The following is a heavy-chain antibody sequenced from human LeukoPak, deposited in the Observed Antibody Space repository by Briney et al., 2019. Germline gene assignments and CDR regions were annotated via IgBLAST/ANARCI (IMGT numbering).Heavy chain of an antibody. J-gene: IGHJ3*02. CDR1: GDPISGYY. CDR2: IYSSGST. CDR3: ARVLAEMAAVWRDDVFDI. V-gene: IGHV4-59*01. D-gene: IGHD5-24*01. Sequence: SETLSLTCTVSGDPISGYYWSWIRQPPGKGLEWIGFIYSSGSTNYNPSLKSRVTISVDTSKNQFALRVNSVTAADTAVYYCARVLAEMAAVWRDDVFDIWGQGTMVTVSS.